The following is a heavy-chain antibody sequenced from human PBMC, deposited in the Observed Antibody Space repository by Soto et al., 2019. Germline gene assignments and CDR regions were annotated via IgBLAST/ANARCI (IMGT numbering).Heavy chain of an antibody. V-gene: IGHV3-33*01. CDR3: ARDDEYSGNGMDV. CDR2: ILNDGSNR. Sequence: QVQLVESGGGVVQPGRSLRLSCAASEFTFSNYGMHWVRQAPGKGLEWVAVILNDGSNRYHADSVKDRFTISRDNSKNTLDLQMNGLRAEDSAVYYCARDDEYSGNGMDVWGQGTTVTVS. D-gene: IGHD3-10*01. CDR1: EFTFSNYG. J-gene: IGHJ6*02.